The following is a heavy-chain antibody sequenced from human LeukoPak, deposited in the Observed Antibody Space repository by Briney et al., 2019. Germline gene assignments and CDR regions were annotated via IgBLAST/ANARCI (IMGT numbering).Heavy chain of an antibody. CDR3: ARGVGAGWGYYYYMDV. CDR2: INWNGGST. D-gene: IGHD1-26*01. CDR1: GFTVSSYG. Sequence: GGSLRLSCAASGFTVSSYGMSWVRQAPGKGLEWVSGINWNGGSTGYADSVKGRFTISRDNAKNSLYLQMNSLRAEDTALYYCARGVGAGWGYYYYMDVWGKGTTVTVSS. J-gene: IGHJ6*03. V-gene: IGHV3-20*04.